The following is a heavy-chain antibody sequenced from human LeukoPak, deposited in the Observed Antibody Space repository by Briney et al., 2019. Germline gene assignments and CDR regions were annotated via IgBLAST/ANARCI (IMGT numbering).Heavy chain of an antibody. CDR1: GYSFTSYW. CDR2: IYPGDSDT. D-gene: IGHD3-10*01. CDR3: ARRSNVWEFNVY. Sequence: GESLKISCKGSGYSFTSYWIGWVRQLPGKGLEWMGIIYPGDSDTRYSPSFQGQVTISADKSITTAYLQWSSLKASHTAMYYCARRSNVWEFNVYWGQGTLVTVSS. J-gene: IGHJ4*02. V-gene: IGHV5-51*01.